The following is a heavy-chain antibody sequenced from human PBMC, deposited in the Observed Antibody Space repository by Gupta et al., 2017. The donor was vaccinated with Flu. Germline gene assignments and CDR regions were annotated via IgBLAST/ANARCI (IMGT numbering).Heavy chain of an antibody. D-gene: IGHD3-16*01. CDR3: VRDMTLPGSFYYFDL. J-gene: IGHJ4*02. CDR1: GFSFSNYW. V-gene: IGHV3-7*01. CDR2: INRDGNEK. Sequence: EVQLVESGGGLVQPGGSLRLSCGASGFSFSNYWMSWVRQAPGKGLEWVANINRDGNEKFYVDSVEGRLTVSRDNAKTSLYLQMDSLRAEDTGVYYCVRDMTLPGSFYYFDLWGQGTLVTVSS.